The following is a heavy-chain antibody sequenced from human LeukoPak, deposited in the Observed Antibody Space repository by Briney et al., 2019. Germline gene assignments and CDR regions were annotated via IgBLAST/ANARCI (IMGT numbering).Heavy chain of an antibody. CDR3: ARDTSNWGTFDY. Sequence: PSETLSLTCSVSGDSISTGDYYWSWIRQPPGKGLEWIGYIYYSGSTYYNPSLKSRVTISIDTSKNQFSLKLSTVTAADTAVYYCARDTSNWGTFDYWGQGTLVTVSS. J-gene: IGHJ4*02. CDR2: IYYSGST. D-gene: IGHD7-27*01. V-gene: IGHV4-30-4*08. CDR1: GDSISTGDYY.